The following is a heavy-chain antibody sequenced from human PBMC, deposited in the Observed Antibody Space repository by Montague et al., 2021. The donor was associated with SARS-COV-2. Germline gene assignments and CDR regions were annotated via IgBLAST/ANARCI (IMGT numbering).Heavy chain of an antibody. D-gene: IGHD2-2*02. CDR2: K. V-gene: IGHV6-1*01. Sequence: KEYAESVKSRITINQDASKNQFSLQLNSVTPEDTAVYYCARVIFDCSSPSCYTWGQGTLVTV. J-gene: IGHJ4*02. CDR3: ARVIFDCSSPSCYT.